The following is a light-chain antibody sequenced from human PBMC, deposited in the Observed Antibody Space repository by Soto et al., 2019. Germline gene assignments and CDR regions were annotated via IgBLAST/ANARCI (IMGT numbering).Light chain of an antibody. CDR2: KAA. CDR1: QSISSW. Sequence: DIQMNQSPSTLSASVGDRVTITCRASQSISSWLAWYQQKPGKAPKLLIYKAASLESGVPSRFSGSGSGTEFTLTISSLQTDDFATYYCQQYNSYPWTFGQGTKVEIK. CDR3: QQYNSYPWT. J-gene: IGKJ1*01. V-gene: IGKV1-5*03.